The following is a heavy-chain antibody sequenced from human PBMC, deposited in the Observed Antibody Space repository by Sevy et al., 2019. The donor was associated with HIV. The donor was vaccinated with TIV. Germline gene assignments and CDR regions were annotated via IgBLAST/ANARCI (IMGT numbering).Heavy chain of an antibody. D-gene: IGHD2-15*01. CDR1: GYTFTSYG. CDR2: ISAYNGNT. Sequence: ASVKVSCKASGYTFTSYGISWVRQAPGQGLEWMGWISAYNGNTNYAQKLQGRVTMTTDTSTSTAYMELRSLRSDDTAVYYCARDRRTIGYCSGGSCYDGYYFDYWGQGTLVTVSS. J-gene: IGHJ4*02. CDR3: ARDRRTIGYCSGGSCYDGYYFDY. V-gene: IGHV1-18*01.